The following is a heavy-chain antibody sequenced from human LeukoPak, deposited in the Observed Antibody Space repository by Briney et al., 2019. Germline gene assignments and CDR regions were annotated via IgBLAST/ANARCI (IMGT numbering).Heavy chain of an antibody. Sequence: GGSLRLSCAASGFTFSSYWMSWVRQAPGKGLEWVANIKQDGSEKYYVDSVKGRFTISRDNAKNSLYLQMNSLRAEDTAVYYCAKGVPLRGVLRYFDWLLFPEYYFDYWGQGTLVTVSS. V-gene: IGHV3-7*01. J-gene: IGHJ4*02. CDR1: GFTFSSYW. D-gene: IGHD3-9*01. CDR2: IKQDGSEK. CDR3: AKGVPLRGVLRYFDWLLFPEYYFDY.